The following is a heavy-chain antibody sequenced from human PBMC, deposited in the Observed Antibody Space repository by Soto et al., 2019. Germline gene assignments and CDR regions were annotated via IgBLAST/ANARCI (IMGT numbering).Heavy chain of an antibody. J-gene: IGHJ4*02. D-gene: IGHD6-13*01. CDR1: GYTFSSYH. CDR3: AKVSGSWYAGFFDL. V-gene: IGHV1-18*01. Sequence: GASVKVSCKASGYTFSSYHISWVRQAPGQGLERMGWISAYNGNTNYAQKLQGRVTMTTDTSTSTAYMELRSLRAEDTAVYYCAKVSGSWYAGFFDLWGQGTLVTVSS. CDR2: ISAYNGNT.